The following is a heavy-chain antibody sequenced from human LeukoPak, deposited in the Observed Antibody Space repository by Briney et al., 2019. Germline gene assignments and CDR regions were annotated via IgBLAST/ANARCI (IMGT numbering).Heavy chain of an antibody. Sequence: SVKVSCKASGGTFSSYGISWVRQAPGQGLEWMGRIIPILGIANYAQKFQGRVTITADKSTSTAYMELSSLRSEDTAVYYCARDHEAYYDSSGYYYYWGQGTLVTVSS. D-gene: IGHD3-22*01. V-gene: IGHV1-69*04. CDR1: GGTFSSYG. CDR2: IIPILGIA. CDR3: ARDHEAYYDSSGYYYY. J-gene: IGHJ4*02.